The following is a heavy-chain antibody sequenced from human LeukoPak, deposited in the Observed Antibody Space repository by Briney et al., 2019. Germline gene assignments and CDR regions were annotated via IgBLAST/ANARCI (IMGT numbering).Heavy chain of an antibody. J-gene: IGHJ4*02. CDR3: ARRVGATISRLDY. V-gene: IGHV1-69*04. CDR1: GGTFSSYA. CDR2: IIPILGIA. Sequence: ASVKVSCKASGGTFSSYAISWVRQAPGQGLEWMGRIIPILGIANYAQKFQGRVTITRDTSASTAYMELSSLRSEDTAVYYCARRVGATISRLDYWGQGTLVTVSS. D-gene: IGHD1-26*01.